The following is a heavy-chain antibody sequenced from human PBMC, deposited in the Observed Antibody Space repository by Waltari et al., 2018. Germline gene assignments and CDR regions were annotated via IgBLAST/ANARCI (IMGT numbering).Heavy chain of an antibody. J-gene: IGHJ4*02. D-gene: IGHD6-19*01. V-gene: IGHV4-61*02. CDR3: ARMSVAVPFDY. CDR1: GGSISSGSYS. Sequence: QVQLQESGPGLVKPSQTLSLTCTVSGGSISSGSYSWSWIRQPAGKGLEWIGRIYTSGSTNYNPSLKSRVTISVDTSKNQFSLKLSSVTAADTAVYYCARMSVAVPFDYWGQGTLVTVSS. CDR2: IYTSGST.